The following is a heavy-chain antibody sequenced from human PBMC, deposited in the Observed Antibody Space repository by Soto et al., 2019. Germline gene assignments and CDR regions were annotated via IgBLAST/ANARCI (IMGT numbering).Heavy chain of an antibody. V-gene: IGHV3-15*07. J-gene: IGHJ6*02. CDR2: IKSKTDGGTT. CDR1: GFTFSNAW. Sequence: GGSLRLSCAASGFTFSNAWMNWVRQAPGKGLEWVGRIKSKTDGGTTDYAAPVKGRFTISRDDSKNTLYLQMNSLKTEDTAVYYCTTDYPLYGDPYYYYGMDVWGQGTTVTVSS. CDR3: TTDYPLYGDPYYYYGMDV. D-gene: IGHD4-17*01.